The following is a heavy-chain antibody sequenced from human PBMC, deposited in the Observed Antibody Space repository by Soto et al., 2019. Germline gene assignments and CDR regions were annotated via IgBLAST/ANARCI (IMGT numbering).Heavy chain of an antibody. D-gene: IGHD6-13*01. CDR1: GYSFTSYW. J-gene: IGHJ6*02. CDR3: AKTAAGGKNYYGMDV. V-gene: IGHV5-51*01. Sequence: GESLKISCKGSGYSFTSYWISWVRQMPGKGLEWMGIIYPGDSDTRYSPSFQGQVTISAAKSISTAYLQWSSLKASDTAMYYCAKTAAGGKNYYGMDVWGQGTTVTVSS. CDR2: IYPGDSDT.